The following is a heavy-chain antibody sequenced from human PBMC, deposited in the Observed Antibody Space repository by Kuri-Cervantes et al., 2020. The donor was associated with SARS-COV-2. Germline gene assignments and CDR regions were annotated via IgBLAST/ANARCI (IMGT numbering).Heavy chain of an antibody. Sequence: GESLKISCAASGFTFSSYAMSWVRQAPGKGLEWVSAISGSGGSTYYADSVKGRFTISRDNSKNTLYLQMNSLRAEDTAVYYCAKDAGIAAAGTRYYYYYYMDVWGKGTTVTVSS. CDR1: GFTFSSYA. D-gene: IGHD6-13*01. J-gene: IGHJ6*03. V-gene: IGHV3-23*01. CDR3: AKDAGIAAAGTRYYYYYYMDV. CDR2: ISGSGGST.